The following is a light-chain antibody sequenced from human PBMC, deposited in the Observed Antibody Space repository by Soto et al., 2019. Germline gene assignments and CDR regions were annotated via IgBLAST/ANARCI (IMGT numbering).Light chain of an antibody. CDR2: WAS. J-gene: IGKJ1*01. V-gene: IGKV4-1*01. Sequence: DIVMTQSPDSLAVSLGERATINCKSSQSILYRSNNKNYLAWYQQKPRQPPKLLIYWASTRESGVPDRFSGSGSGTDFTLTISSLQDEDVAVYYCQQYYSTPWTFGQGTKVEIK. CDR1: QSILYRSNNKNY. CDR3: QQYYSTPWT.